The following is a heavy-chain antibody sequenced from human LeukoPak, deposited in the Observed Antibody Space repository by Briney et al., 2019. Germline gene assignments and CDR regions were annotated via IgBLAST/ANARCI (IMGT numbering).Heavy chain of an antibody. CDR3: AKGDYYFDY. V-gene: IGHV3-23*01. CDR1: GFTFDNYA. CDR2: VSSTGFNT. Sequence: GGSLRLSCVASGFTFDNYAMTWVRQSPGKGLEWVSTVSSTGFNTYYADSVKGRFTISRDNSKNTLYLQMNSLRAEDTAVYYCAKGDYYFDYWGQGTLVIVSS. D-gene: IGHD3/OR15-3a*01. J-gene: IGHJ4*02.